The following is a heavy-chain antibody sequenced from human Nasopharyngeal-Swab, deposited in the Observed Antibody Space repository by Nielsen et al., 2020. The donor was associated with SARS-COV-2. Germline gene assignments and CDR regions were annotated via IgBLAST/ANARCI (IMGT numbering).Heavy chain of an antibody. Sequence: SVKVSCKASGGTFSSYAISWVRQAPGQGLEWMGGITPIFGTANYAQKFQGRVTITADESTSTAYMELSSLRSEDTAVYYCAREGYYGSGGYAPFDYWGQGTLVTVSS. CDR3: AREGYYGSGGYAPFDY. CDR1: GGTFSSYA. D-gene: IGHD3-10*01. J-gene: IGHJ4*02. V-gene: IGHV1-69*13. CDR2: ITPIFGTA.